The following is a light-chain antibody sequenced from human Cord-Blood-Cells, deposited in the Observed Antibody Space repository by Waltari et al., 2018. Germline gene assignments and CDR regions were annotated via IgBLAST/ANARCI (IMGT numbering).Light chain of an antibody. Sequence: EIVMTQSPATLSVSPGARATLSCRASQSVSSNLAWYQQKPGQAPRLLIYGASTRATGIPARFRGSGSGTEFTLTISSLQSEDFAVYYCQQYNNWPFTFGPGTKVDIK. J-gene: IGKJ3*01. CDR3: QQYNNWPFT. CDR2: GAS. CDR1: QSVSSN. V-gene: IGKV3-15*01.